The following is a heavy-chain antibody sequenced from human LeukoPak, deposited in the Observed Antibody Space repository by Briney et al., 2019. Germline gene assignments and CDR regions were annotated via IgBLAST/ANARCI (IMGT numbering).Heavy chain of an antibody. CDR1: GFTFSSYG. CDR3: ARVPYCSSTSCYSYFDC. CDR2: IWYDGSNK. V-gene: IGHV3-33*01. Sequence: GGSLRLSCAASGFTFSSYGMHWVRQAPGKGLEWVAVIWYDGSNKYYADSVKGRFTISRDNSKNTLYLQMNSLRAEDTAVYYCARVPYCSSTSCYSYFDCWGQGTLVTVSS. D-gene: IGHD2-2*01. J-gene: IGHJ4*02.